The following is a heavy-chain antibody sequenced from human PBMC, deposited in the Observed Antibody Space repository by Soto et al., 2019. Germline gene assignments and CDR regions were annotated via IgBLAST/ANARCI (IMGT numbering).Heavy chain of an antibody. V-gene: IGHV3-72*01. CDR2: TRNKVYSYTT. CDR3: VTSIPASKLSVFDP. Sequence: EVQLVESGGGLVQPGGSLRLSCAASGFSFSDHYMDWVRQAPGKGLEWVGRTRNKVYSYTTVYAASLRGRFTISRGDAGDALYLQMGRLKTDDTAVYYWVTSIPASKLSVFDPWGQGTLVTVSS. J-gene: IGHJ5*02. CDR1: GFSFSDHY. D-gene: IGHD2-15*01.